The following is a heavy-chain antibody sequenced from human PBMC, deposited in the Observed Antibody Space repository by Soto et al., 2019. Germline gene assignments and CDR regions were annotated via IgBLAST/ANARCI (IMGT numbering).Heavy chain of an antibody. Sequence: SVKVSCKASGGTFSSYAISWVRQAPGQGLEWMGGIIPIFGTANYAQKFQGRVTITADESTSTAYMELSSLRSEDTAVYYWARDKGRRSNGGFDYWGQGTLLAVSS. D-gene: IGHD7-27*01. CDR3: ARDKGRRSNGGFDY. CDR2: IIPIFGTA. J-gene: IGHJ4*02. V-gene: IGHV1-69*13. CDR1: GGTFSSYA.